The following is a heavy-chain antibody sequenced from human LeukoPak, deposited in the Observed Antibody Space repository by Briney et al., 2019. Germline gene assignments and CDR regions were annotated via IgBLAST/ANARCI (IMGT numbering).Heavy chain of an antibody. V-gene: IGHV3-9*01. J-gene: IGHJ3*02. D-gene: IGHD1-26*01. CDR3: ARAPIVGATGGAFDI. Sequence: PGGSLRLSCAASGFTFDDYAMHWVRQAPGKGLEWVSGISRNSGSIGYADSVKGRFTISRDNAKNSLYLQMNSLRAEDTALYYCARAPIVGATGGAFDIWGQGTMVTVSS. CDR2: ISRNSGSI. CDR1: GFTFDDYA.